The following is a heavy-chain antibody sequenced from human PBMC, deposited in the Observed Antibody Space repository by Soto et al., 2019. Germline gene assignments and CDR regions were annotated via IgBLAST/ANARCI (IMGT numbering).Heavy chain of an antibody. Sequence: EVQLVESGGGLVQPGGSLRLSCAASGFTFSSYSMNWVRQAPGKGLEWVSYISSSSSTIYYADSVKGRFTISRDNAKNERYLQMNGLRDDDTAVYYCARGLRARIAVAGSPLDYWGQGTLVTLSS. CDR3: ARGLRARIAVAGSPLDY. CDR2: ISSSSSTI. V-gene: IGHV3-48*02. J-gene: IGHJ4*02. D-gene: IGHD6-19*01. CDR1: GFTFSSYS.